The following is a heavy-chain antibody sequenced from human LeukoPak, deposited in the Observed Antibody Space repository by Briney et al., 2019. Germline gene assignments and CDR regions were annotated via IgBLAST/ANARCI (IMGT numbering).Heavy chain of an antibody. CDR1: GLTGSHNY. CDR2: IHTSGDT. V-gene: IGHV3-53*01. Sequence: GGSLRLSCAASGLTGSHNYVSWVRQAAGKGLEWVSAIHTSGDTCYADSVKGRFTISRDTSKNTLYLQINSLRVEDTAVYYCIVFGDSNHWGQGTLVTVSS. D-gene: IGHD4-17*01. CDR3: IVFGDSNH. J-gene: IGHJ5*02.